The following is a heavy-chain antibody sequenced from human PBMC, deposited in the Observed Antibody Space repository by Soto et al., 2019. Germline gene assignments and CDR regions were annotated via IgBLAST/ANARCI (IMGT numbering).Heavy chain of an antibody. CDR2: INHSGST. D-gene: IGHD3-3*01. CDR1: GGSFSGYY. J-gene: IGHJ6*02. V-gene: IGHV4-34*01. Sequence: SETLSLTCAVYGGSFSGYYWSWIRQPPGKGLEWIGEINHSGSTNYNPSLKSRVTISVDTSKNQFSLKLSSVTAADTAVYYCARGRRVLRFLEWFHGMDVWGQGTTVTVSS. CDR3: ARGRRVLRFLEWFHGMDV.